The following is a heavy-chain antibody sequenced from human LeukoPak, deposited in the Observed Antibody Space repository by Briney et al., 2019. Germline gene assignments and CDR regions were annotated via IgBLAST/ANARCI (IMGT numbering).Heavy chain of an antibody. CDR2: INSDGSST. J-gene: IGHJ4*02. D-gene: IGHD1-26*01. Sequence: GGSLRLSCAASGFTFSSCWMHWVRQDPGKGLVWVARINSDGSSTSYADSVKGRFTISRDNAKNTLYLQMSSLRVEDTAVYYCARDGRSGNFDKWGQGTLVSVSS. V-gene: IGHV3-74*01. CDR1: GFTFSSCW. CDR3: ARDGRSGNFDK.